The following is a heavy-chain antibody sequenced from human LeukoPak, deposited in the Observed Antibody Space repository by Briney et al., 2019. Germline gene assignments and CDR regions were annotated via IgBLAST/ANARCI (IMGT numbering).Heavy chain of an antibody. CDR2: VSGSGGTT. CDR3: AKDGNYYDSSGYYYFDY. J-gene: IGHJ4*02. D-gene: IGHD3-22*01. V-gene: IGHV3-23*01. Sequence: GGSLRLSCAASGFSFSNYVMSWVRQAPGKGLEWVSAVSGSGGTTYYANSVMGRFTISRDNSKNTLYLQMNSLRAEDTAVYYCAKDGNYYDSSGYYYFDYWGQGTLVTVSS. CDR1: GFSFSNYV.